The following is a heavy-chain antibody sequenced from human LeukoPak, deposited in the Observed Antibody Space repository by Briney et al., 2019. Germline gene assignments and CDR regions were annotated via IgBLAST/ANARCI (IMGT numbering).Heavy chain of an antibody. CDR2: IYTSGST. Sequence: SETLSLTCTVSGGSISSYYWSWIRQAAGKGLEWIGRIYTSGSTNYNPSLKSRVTMLVDTSKNQFSLKLSSVTAADTAVYYCARDSYDSSGYSYYFDYWGQGTLVTVSS. V-gene: IGHV4-4*07. J-gene: IGHJ4*02. D-gene: IGHD3-22*01. CDR3: ARDSYDSSGYSYYFDY. CDR1: GGSISSYY.